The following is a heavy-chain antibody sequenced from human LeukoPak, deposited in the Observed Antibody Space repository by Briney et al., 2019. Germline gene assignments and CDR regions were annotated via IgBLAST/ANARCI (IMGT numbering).Heavy chain of an antibody. CDR3: AIGDGLGELSSSFDH. CDR1: GFTFSDYW. V-gene: IGHV3-74*01. CDR2: INTDGSIT. Sequence: GGSLRLSCAASGFTFSDYWIHWVRQAPGKGLVWVSRINTDGSITNYADSVKGRFTISRDNSKNTLYLRMNSLRTEDTAVYYCAIGDGLGELSSSFDHWGQGTLVTVSS. J-gene: IGHJ4*02. D-gene: IGHD3-16*02.